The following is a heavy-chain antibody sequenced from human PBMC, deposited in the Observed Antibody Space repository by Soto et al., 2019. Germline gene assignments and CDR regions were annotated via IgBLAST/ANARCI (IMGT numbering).Heavy chain of an antibody. D-gene: IGHD3-9*01. CDR1: GASISGHP. CDR2: LYYSVTT. Sequence: PSETLSLTCTVSGASISGHPWVWIRQPPGKGLEWIGYLYYSVTTNYNPSLKSRVTISVDTAKNQFSLKLNSVTAADTAVYYCERGNDILPGWGQGTLVTVSS. CDR3: ERGNDILPG. J-gene: IGHJ4*02. V-gene: IGHV4-59*11.